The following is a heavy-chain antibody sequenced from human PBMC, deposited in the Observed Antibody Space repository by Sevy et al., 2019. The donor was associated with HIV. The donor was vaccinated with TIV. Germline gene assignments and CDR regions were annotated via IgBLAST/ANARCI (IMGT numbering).Heavy chain of an antibody. CDR3: ARLNGFEPYSYYALDV. CDR1: GYSFTHYW. J-gene: IGHJ6*02. CDR2: IYPGDPAP. V-gene: IGHV5-51*01. D-gene: IGHD5-12*01. Sequence: GESLKISCEGSGYSFTHYWIAWVRQIPGKGLEWMGIIYPGDPAPTYSPSFQGRVTISADKSINIAYLQWSRLRASDTAIYYCARLNGFEPYSYYALDVCGQGTTVTV.